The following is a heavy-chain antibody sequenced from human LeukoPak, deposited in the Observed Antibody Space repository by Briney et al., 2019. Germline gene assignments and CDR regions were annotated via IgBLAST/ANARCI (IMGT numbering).Heavy chain of an antibody. D-gene: IGHD6-13*01. CDR3: ARDLGSSWLTNPTFDY. J-gene: IGHJ4*02. Sequence: ASVKVSCKASGYTFTSYGISWVRQAPGQGLEWMGWISAYNGNTNYAQKLQGRVTMTTDTSTSTAYMELRSLRSDDTAVYYCARDLGSSWLTNPTFDYWGQGTLVTVSS. V-gene: IGHV1-18*01. CDR1: GYTFTSYG. CDR2: ISAYNGNT.